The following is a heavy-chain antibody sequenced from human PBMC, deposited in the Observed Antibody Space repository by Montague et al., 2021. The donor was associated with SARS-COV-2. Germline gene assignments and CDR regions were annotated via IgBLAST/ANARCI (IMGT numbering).Heavy chain of an antibody. V-gene: IGHV3-23*01. CDR1: GFTFSSYA. CDR2: ISSTGGST. CDR3: AKGFTYYFASGGYPNCFDP. J-gene: IGHJ5*02. Sequence: SLRLSCAASGFTFSSYAMIWVRQAPGKGLEWVSTISSTGGSTYYADSVKGRLIISRDNSRNTVYMQMNNLRAEDTAVYYCAKGFTYYFASGGYPNCFDPWGQGTLVSVSS. D-gene: IGHD3-10*01.